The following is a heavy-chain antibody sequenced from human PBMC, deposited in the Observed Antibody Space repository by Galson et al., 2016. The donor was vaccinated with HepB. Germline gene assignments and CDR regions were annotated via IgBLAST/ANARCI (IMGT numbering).Heavy chain of an antibody. CDR1: GYTFFSYP. Sequence: SVKVSCKASGYTFFSYPISWVRQSPGQGLEWMGWIRPYNGNTNYAHNLQGRVTMTTDTSTSTAYMELRSLRSDDTAVYYCARRGVGFGDLPYYFDNWGQGTLVTVSS. CDR2: IRPYNGNT. CDR3: ARRGVGFGDLPYYFDN. D-gene: IGHD3-10*01. V-gene: IGHV1-18*01. J-gene: IGHJ4*02.